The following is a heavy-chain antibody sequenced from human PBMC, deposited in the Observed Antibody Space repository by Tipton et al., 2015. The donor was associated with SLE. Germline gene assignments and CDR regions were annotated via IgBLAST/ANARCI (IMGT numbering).Heavy chain of an antibody. Sequence: LRLSCNVSGGSISGSSYYWGWIRQPPGKGLEWIGSMFYSGTTYYNPSLKSRFTISVDTSKNHFSLKLTSVTAVDTAVYYCARRGGNGDLRYFDLWGRGTLVTVSS. J-gene: IGHJ2*01. CDR2: MFYSGTT. CDR3: ARRGGNGDLRYFDL. D-gene: IGHD4-17*01. V-gene: IGHV4-39*07. CDR1: GGSISGSSYY.